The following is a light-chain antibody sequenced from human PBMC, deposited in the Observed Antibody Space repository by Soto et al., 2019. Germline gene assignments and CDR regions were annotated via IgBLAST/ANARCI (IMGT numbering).Light chain of an antibody. CDR1: SSDVSDYNY. V-gene: IGLV2-14*01. Sequence: QYVMTHPASVSWSPGHSITISCTGTSSDVSDYNYVSWYQQHPGKAPKVMIFEVRNRPSGVSDRFSGSKSGNTASLTISGLQAEDEADYYCSSYTTNSTPHYVFGTGTKVTVL. CDR2: EVR. J-gene: IGLJ1*01. CDR3: SSYTTNSTPHYV.